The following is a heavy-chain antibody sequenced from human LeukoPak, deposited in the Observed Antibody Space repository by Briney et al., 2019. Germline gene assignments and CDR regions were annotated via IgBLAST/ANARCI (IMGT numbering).Heavy chain of an antibody. CDR3: ARDLSPVVRASPMGY. D-gene: IGHD3-10*01. V-gene: IGHV3-30*03. Sequence: GGSLRLSCAASGFTFSSYGIHWVRQAPGKGLEWVAVISYDGSNKYYADSVKGRFTISRDNSKNTLYLQMNSLRAEDTAVYYCARDLSPVVRASPMGYWGQGTLVTVSS. CDR2: ISYDGSNK. CDR1: GFTFSSYG. J-gene: IGHJ4*02.